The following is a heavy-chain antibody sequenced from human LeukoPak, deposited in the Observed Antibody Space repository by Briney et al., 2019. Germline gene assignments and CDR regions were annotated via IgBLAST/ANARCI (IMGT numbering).Heavy chain of an antibody. J-gene: IGHJ6*03. V-gene: IGHV4-38-2*02. D-gene: IGHD3-10*01. CDR3: ASSLPQPYGSGSYYTHASMDV. CDR1: GYSISSGYY. Sequence: PSETLSLTCTVSGYSISSGYYWGWIRQPPGKGLEWIGSIYHSGSTYYNPSLKSRVTISVDTSKNQFSLKLSSVTAADTAVYYCASSLPQPYGSGSYYTHASMDVWGKGTTVTVSS. CDR2: IYHSGST.